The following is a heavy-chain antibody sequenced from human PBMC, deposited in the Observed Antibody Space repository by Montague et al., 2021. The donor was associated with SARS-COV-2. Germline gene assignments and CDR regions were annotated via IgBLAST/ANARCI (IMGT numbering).Heavy chain of an antibody. CDR1: GGSISSGSYY. CDR3: ARVVGFDFDY. V-gene: IGHV4-61*02. Sequence: TLSLTCTVSGGSISSGSYYWSWIRRPAGKGLEWIGRIYTSGSTNYNPSLKSRVTISVDTSKNQFSLKLSSVTAADTAVYYCARVVGFDFDYWGQGTLVTVSS. D-gene: IGHD2-21*01. J-gene: IGHJ4*02. CDR2: IYTSGST.